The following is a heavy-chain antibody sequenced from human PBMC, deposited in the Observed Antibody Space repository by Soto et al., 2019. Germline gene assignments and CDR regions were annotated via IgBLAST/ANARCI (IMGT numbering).Heavy chain of an antibody. Sequence: EVQLLESGGGFVQPGASLRLSCAASGFTFSLSAMSWVRQAPGRGLDWVSSLSVGGSTTDYADSVKGRFTISRDNSKNTVHLQMNSLRAEDPAVYYCAKGPEYDILTGCDYWGQGALVTVSS. J-gene: IGHJ4*02. CDR2: LSVGGSTT. V-gene: IGHV3-23*01. CDR3: AKGPEYDILTGCDY. D-gene: IGHD3-9*01. CDR1: GFTFSLSA.